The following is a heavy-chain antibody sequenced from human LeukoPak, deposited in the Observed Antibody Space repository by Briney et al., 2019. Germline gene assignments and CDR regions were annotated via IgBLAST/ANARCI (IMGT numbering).Heavy chain of an antibody. CDR3: ARVDYGGKLYYYYYYMDV. D-gene: IGHD4-23*01. CDR2: INHSGST. CDR1: GRSISSSY. J-gene: IGHJ6*03. V-gene: IGHV4-34*01. Sequence: SEPLSLTCTVSGRSISSSYWSWIRQPPGKGLEWIGEINHSGSTNYNPSLKSRVTISVDTSKNQFSLKLSSVTAADTAVYYCARVDYGGKLYYYYYYMDVWGKGTTVTVSS.